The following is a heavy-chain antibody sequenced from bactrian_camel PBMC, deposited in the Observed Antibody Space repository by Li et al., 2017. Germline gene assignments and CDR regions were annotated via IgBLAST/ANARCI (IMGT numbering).Heavy chain of an antibody. J-gene: IGHJ4*01. D-gene: IGHD6*01. CDR2: INYSGGTT. Sequence: VQLVESGGGLVQPGGSLRLSCAASGFVFRSHVMTWVRQAPGKGLEWVSGINYSGGTTNYAQSVKGRFTISQDSARNTVYLQMNNLQPEDTATYYCAEGRGSRGEHCYSLNYWGQGTRSPSP. CDR3: AEGRGSRGEHCYSLNY. CDR1: GFVFRSHV. V-gene: IGHV3S40*01.